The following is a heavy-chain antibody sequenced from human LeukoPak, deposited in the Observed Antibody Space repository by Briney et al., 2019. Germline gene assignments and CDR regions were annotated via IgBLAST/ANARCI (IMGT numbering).Heavy chain of an antibody. CDR1: GFTLRSYA. V-gene: IGHV3-23*01. CDR3: ARGFITMVRGVIS. J-gene: IGHJ4*02. CDR2: ISGSGGST. D-gene: IGHD3-10*01. Sequence: PGGSLRLSCAASGFTLRSYAMSWVRQAPGKGLEWVSAISGSGGSTYYADSVKGRFTISRDNSKNTLYLQMNSLRAEDTAVYYCARGFITMVRGVISWGQGTLVTVSS.